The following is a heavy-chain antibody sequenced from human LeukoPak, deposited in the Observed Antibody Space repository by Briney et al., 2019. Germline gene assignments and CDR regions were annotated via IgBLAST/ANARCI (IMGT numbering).Heavy chain of an antibody. CDR1: GFTFSSYG. J-gene: IGHJ3*02. Sequence: GGSLRLSCAASGFTFSSYGFHWVRQAPGKGLQWVAVTWYDGTNKYYADSVKGRFTISRDNSNNTLCLQMNSLRAEDTAVYYCARVGRYYDFWSGIDIWGQGTMVTVSS. CDR2: TWYDGTNK. CDR3: ARVGRYYDFWSGIDI. D-gene: IGHD3-3*01. V-gene: IGHV3-33*01.